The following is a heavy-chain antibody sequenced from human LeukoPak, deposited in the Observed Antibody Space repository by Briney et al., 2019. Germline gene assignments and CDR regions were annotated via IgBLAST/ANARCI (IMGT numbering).Heavy chain of an antibody. V-gene: IGHV3-11*04. Sequence: GGSLRLSWAASGFTFSDYYVSWIRQAPGEGLEWVSYISSSGSTIYYADSVKGRFTISRDNAKNSLYLQMNSLRAEDTAVYYCARAGYYDSSGYYRRDAFDIWGQGTMVTVSS. J-gene: IGHJ3*02. CDR2: ISSSGSTI. CDR1: GFTFSDYY. D-gene: IGHD3-22*01. CDR3: ARAGYYDSSGYYRRDAFDI.